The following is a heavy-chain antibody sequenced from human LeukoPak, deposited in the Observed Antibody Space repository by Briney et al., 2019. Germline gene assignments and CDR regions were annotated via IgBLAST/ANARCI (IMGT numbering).Heavy chain of an antibody. Sequence: ASVKVSCKASGYTFTSYYMHWVRQAPGQGLEWMGIINPSGGSTSYAQKFQGRVTMTRDMSTSTVYMELSSLRSEDTAVYYCARDRGGYCSGGSCSRYYYYYMDVWGKGTTVTVSS. CDR3: ARDRGGYCSGGSCSRYYYYYMDV. D-gene: IGHD2-15*01. CDR2: INPSGGST. V-gene: IGHV1-46*01. CDR1: GYTFTSYY. J-gene: IGHJ6*03.